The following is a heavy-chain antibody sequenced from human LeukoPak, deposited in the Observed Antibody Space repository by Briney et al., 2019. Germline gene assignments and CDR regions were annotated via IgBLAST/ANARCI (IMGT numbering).Heavy chain of an antibody. V-gene: IGHV1-46*03. D-gene: IGHD5-24*01. Sequence: ASVKVSCKASGYTFTSYYMHRVRQAPGQGLEWMGIINPSGGSTSYAQKFQGRVTMTRDTSTSTVYMELSSLRSEDTAVYYCARDLKRWLQSDAFDIWGQGTMVTVSS. CDR1: GYTFTSYY. CDR2: INPSGGST. CDR3: ARDLKRWLQSDAFDI. J-gene: IGHJ3*02.